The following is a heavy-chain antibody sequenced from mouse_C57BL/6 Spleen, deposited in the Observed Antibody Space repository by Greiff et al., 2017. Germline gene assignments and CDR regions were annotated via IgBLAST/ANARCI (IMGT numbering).Heavy chain of an antibody. D-gene: IGHD1-1*01. Sequence: EVMLVESGPELVKPGASVKISCKASGYSFTGYYMHWVKQSSEKSLEWIGEINPSTGGTSYNQKFKGKATLTVDKSSNTAYMQLKSLTSEDAAVYYCEREGTDYGSRDWYFDVWGTGTTGTVSS. CDR1: GYSFTGYY. V-gene: IGHV1-43*01. CDR2: INPSTGGT. J-gene: IGHJ1*03. CDR3: EREGTDYGSRDWYFDV.